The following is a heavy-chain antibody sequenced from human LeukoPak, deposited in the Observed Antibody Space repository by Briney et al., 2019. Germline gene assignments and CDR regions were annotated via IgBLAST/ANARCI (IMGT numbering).Heavy chain of an antibody. CDR1: GFTLSSYG. Sequence: PGGSLRLSCAASGFTLSSYGMHWGRQAPGKGLEWVSYISGSSSTKYYADSVKGRFTISRDNGRNSLYLQMYSLRVDDTAVYYCARDRDPGFDFWGQGTLVTVSS. J-gene: IGHJ4*02. CDR3: ARDRDPGFDF. V-gene: IGHV3-48*01. D-gene: IGHD2-21*02. CDR2: ISGSSSTK.